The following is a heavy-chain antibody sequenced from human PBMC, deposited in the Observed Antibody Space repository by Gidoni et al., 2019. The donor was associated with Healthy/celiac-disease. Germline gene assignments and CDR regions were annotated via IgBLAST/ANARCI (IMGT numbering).Heavy chain of an antibody. Sequence: QVQLQQWGAGLLKPSETLSLTCAVYGGSFSGYYWSWIRQPPGKGLEWIGEINHSGSTNYNPSLKSRVTISVDTSKNQFSLKLSSVTAADTAVYYCARGGRIVVVTAIRIVRGYYFDYWGQGTLVTVSS. J-gene: IGHJ4*02. V-gene: IGHV4-34*01. CDR2: INHSGST. D-gene: IGHD2-21*02. CDR1: GGSFSGYY. CDR3: ARGGRIVVVTAIRIVRGYYFDY.